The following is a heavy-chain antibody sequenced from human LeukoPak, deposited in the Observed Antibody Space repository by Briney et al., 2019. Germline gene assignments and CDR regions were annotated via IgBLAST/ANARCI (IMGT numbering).Heavy chain of an antibody. CDR3: AQGGVVVPAALFDY. D-gene: IGHD2-2*01. CDR1: GGSFSGYY. CDR2: INHSGST. V-gene: IGHV4-34*01. J-gene: IGHJ4*02. Sequence: SETLSLTCAVYGGSFSGYYWSWIRQPPGKGLEWIGEINHSGSTNYNPSLKSRVTISVDTSKNQFSLKLSSVTAADTAVYYCAQGGVVVPAALFDYWGQGTLVTVSS.